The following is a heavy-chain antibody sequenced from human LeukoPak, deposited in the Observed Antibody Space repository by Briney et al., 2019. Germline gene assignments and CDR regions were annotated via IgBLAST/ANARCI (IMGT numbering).Heavy chain of an antibody. V-gene: IGHV3-48*03. D-gene: IGHD4-23*01. CDR1: GFTFSSYE. Sequence: PGGSLRLSCAASGFTFSSYEMNWVRQAPGKGLEWVSYISSSGSTIYYADSVKGRFTISRDSAKNSLYLQMNSLRVEDTAVYYCARVSRVSGNSLDYWGQGTLVTVSS. CDR3: ARVSRVSGNSLDY. J-gene: IGHJ4*02. CDR2: ISSSGSTI.